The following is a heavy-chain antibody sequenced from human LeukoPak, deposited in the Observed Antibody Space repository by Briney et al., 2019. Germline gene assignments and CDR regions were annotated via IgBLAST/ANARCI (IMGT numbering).Heavy chain of an antibody. Sequence: ASVKVSCKASGYTFTGYYMHWVRQAPGQGLEWMGYINPDSGGTSYAQKFQGRVTMTRDASISTAYLELSRLTSDDTALYFCARVEYCGGHCYHYFDNWGQGTLLTVSS. CDR2: INPDSGGT. D-gene: IGHD2-21*01. J-gene: IGHJ4*02. CDR1: GYTFTGYY. V-gene: IGHV1-2*02. CDR3: ARVEYCGGHCYHYFDN.